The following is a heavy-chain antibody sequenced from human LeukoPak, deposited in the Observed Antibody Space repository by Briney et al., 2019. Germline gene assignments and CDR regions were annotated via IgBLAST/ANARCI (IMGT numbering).Heavy chain of an antibody. CDR2: IYYSGST. J-gene: IGHJ4*02. D-gene: IGHD4-17*01. CDR1: GGSFSDYW. Sequence: SETLSLTCAVYGGSFSDYWWSWIRQPPGKGLEWIGSIYYSGSTYYNPSLKSRVTISVDTSKNQFSLKLSSVTAADTAVYYCARADYGDYAFGDYWGQGTLVTVSS. CDR3: ARADYGDYAFGDY. V-gene: IGHV4-34*01.